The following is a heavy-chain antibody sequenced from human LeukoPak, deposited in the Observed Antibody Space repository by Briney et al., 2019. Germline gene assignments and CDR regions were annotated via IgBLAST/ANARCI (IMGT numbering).Heavy chain of an antibody. CDR3: AKVDYYDSSGNYPNWFDP. CDR1: GFTFSTYT. D-gene: IGHD3-22*01. CDR2: ISDSGGST. J-gene: IGHJ5*02. V-gene: IGHV3-23*01. Sequence: GGSLRLSCAASGFTFSTYTMTWVRQAPGKGLEWVSTISDSGGSTYYADSLKGRFTISRDNYKNTLYLQMNSLRAEDTAVYYCAKVDYYDSSGNYPNWFDPWGQGTLVTVSS.